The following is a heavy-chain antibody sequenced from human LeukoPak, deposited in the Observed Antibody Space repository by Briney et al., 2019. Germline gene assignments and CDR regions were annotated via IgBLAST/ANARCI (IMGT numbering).Heavy chain of an antibody. Sequence: GGSLRLSCAASGFTFSSYGMHWVRQAPGKGLEWVAVIWYDGSNKYYADSVKGRFTISRDNSKNTLYLQMNSLRAEDTAVYYCAKAKEGSSGWYVVYYYMDVWGKGTTVTVSS. D-gene: IGHD6-19*01. CDR3: AKAKEGSSGWYVVYYYMDV. J-gene: IGHJ6*03. CDR2: IWYDGSNK. CDR1: GFTFSSYG. V-gene: IGHV3-33*06.